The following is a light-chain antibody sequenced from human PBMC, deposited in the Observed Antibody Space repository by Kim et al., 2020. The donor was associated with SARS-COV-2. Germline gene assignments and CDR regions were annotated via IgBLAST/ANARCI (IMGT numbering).Light chain of an antibody. CDR1: QSVSSNS. CDR2: AAS. V-gene: IGKV3-20*01. Sequence: EIVLTQSPGTLSLSPGERATLSCRASQSVSSNSLAWYQQKPGQAPRLLIYAASSRATGIPDRFSGSGSGPDFTLTITRLEPEDFAVYYCQQYGSSPYTFGQGTKLEI. J-gene: IGKJ2*01. CDR3: QQYGSSPYT.